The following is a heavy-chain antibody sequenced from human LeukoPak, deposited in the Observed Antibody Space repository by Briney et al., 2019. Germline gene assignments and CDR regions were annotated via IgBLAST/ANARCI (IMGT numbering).Heavy chain of an antibody. V-gene: IGHV1-2*02. D-gene: IGHD2-2*02. Sequence: ASVKVSCKASGYTFTGYYMHWVRQAPGQGLEWMGWINPNSGGTNYAQKFQGRVTMTRDTSISTAYMELSRLRSDDTAVYYCARADFGDIVVVPAAISDYWGQGTLVTVSS. CDR1: GYTFTGYY. CDR3: ARADFGDIVVVPAAISDY. J-gene: IGHJ4*02. CDR2: INPNSGGT.